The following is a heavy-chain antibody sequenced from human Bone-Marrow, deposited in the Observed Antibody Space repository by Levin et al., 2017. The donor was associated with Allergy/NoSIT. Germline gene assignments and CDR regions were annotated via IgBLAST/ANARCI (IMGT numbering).Heavy chain of an antibody. J-gene: IGHJ5*02. CDR2: INTNTGNP. CDR1: GYTFTSYA. D-gene: IGHD3-10*01. V-gene: IGHV7-4-1*02. Sequence: ASVKVSCKASGYTFTSYAMNWVRQAPGQGLEWMGWINTNTGNPTYAQGFTGRFVFSLDTSVSTAYLQISSLKAEDTAVYYCGAWVQGASSRNWFDPWGQGTLVTVSS. CDR3: GAWVQGASSRNWFDP.